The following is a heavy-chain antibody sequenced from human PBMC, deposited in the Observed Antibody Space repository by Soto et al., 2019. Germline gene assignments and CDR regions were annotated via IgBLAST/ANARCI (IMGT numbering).Heavy chain of an antibody. CDR1: GFSFGSYA. J-gene: IGHJ4*02. CDR3: AKGSIEYSASVDN. V-gene: IGHV3-23*01. D-gene: IGHD5-12*01. CDR2: ISARGGSS. Sequence: DVQLLESGGGLVQPGGSLRLSCEASGFSFGSYAMVWVRQAPGKGLEWVAVISARGGSSYFADSVKGRFTLSRDNSKNVLSLEMNSLRAEDTAIYFCAKGSIEYSASVDNWGQGTLVVVSS.